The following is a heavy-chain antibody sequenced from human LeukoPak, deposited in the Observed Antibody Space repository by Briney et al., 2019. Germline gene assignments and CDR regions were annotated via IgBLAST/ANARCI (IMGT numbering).Heavy chain of an antibody. J-gene: IGHJ4*02. CDR2: MHHSGSS. Sequence: PSGTLSLTCVVSGGSINNSNWWSWVRQPPGKGLEWIGEMHHSGSSHYNPSLKSRVTLSVDKSKNQFSLKLSSVTAADTAVYYCASRDSSSWLFHYWGQGTLVTVSS. CDR3: ASRDSSSWLFHY. D-gene: IGHD6-13*01. V-gene: IGHV4-4*02. CDR1: GGSINNSNW.